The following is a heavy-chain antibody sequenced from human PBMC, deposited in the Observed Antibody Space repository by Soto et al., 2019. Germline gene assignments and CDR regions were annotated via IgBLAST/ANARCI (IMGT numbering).Heavy chain of an antibody. Sequence: LRLSCAASGLTFSSSAIPWVRQAPCTGLELVAVISYDGSNEDYADSVKGRVTISRDNSKNTLYLQMNNLRTEDTAVYYCARGTAIIAVPAAIRFDPRGQGTPVTVSS. J-gene: IGHJ5*02. D-gene: IGHD2-2*01. CDR1: GLTFSSSA. CDR3: ARGTAIIAVPAAIRFDP. CDR2: ISYDGSNE. V-gene: IGHV3-30-3*01.